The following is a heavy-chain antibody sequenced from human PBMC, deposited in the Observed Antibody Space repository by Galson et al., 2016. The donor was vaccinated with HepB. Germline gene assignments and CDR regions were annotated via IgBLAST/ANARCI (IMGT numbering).Heavy chain of an antibody. Sequence: PALVKPTQTLTLTCTFSRFSLSRGVGVGWILQPPGKALEWLALLYWGDHKRYSPSLKSRLTIIKDTSKNQVVLTMTNMDPVDTATDYCAHSLERSITMIVVVKGGIAFDIWGQGTMVTVSS. J-gene: IGHJ3*02. CDR3: AHSLERSITMIVVVKGGIAFDI. CDR2: LYWGDHK. D-gene: IGHD3-22*01. V-gene: IGHV2-5*02. CDR1: RFSLSRGVG.